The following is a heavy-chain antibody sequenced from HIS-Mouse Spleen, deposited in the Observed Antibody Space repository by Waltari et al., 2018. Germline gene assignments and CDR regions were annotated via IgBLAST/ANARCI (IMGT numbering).Heavy chain of an antibody. V-gene: IGHV4-39*07. CDR2: IYYSGST. D-gene: IGHD6-13*01. Sequence: QLQLQESGPGLARPSETRSFTCTASAGSISSRSYYGGRICPPTGKGLEWIGSIYYSGSTYYNPSLESRVTISVDTSKNQFSLKLSSVTAADTAVYYCAREIPYSSSWYDWYFDLWGRGTLVTVSS. CDR1: AGSISSRSYY. J-gene: IGHJ2*01. CDR3: AREIPYSSSWYDWYFDL.